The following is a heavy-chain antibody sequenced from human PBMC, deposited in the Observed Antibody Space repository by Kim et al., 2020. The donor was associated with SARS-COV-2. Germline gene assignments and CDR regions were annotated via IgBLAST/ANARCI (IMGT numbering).Heavy chain of an antibody. Sequence: GGSLRLSCAASGFTFDDYAMHWVRQAPGKGLEWVSGISWNSGSIGYADSVKGRFTISRDNAKNSLYLQMNSLRAEDTALYYCAKVTKRRITVVRGVSNYFDYWGQGTLVTVSS. CDR2: ISWNSGSI. V-gene: IGHV3-9*01. J-gene: IGHJ4*02. CDR3: AKVTKRRITVVRGVSNYFDY. D-gene: IGHD3-10*01. CDR1: GFTFDDYA.